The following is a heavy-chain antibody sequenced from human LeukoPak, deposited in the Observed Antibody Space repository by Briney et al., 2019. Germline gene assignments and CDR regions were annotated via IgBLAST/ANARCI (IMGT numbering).Heavy chain of an antibody. CDR3: AGSCGSGNYFDY. D-gene: IGHD3-10*01. V-gene: IGHV4-59*01. J-gene: IGHJ4*02. CDR1: ARSISVYY. CDR2: MYYSGAT. Sequence: SETLSLTCTVYARSISVYYWSWIRQPPGKGLEWIGYMYYSGATNYNPSLRSRVTMSIDTSKNQFSLKLSSMTAADTAVDYCAGSCGSGNYFDYWGQGTLVTVSS.